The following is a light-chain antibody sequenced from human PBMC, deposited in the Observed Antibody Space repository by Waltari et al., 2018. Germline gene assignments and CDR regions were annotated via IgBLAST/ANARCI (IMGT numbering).Light chain of an antibody. Sequence: QSALTQPRSVSGSPGQSVTISCTGTSSDVGGYDYVSWYQQHPGKAPKLMIYDVSKRPSGVPDRFSGSKSGNTASLTISVLQAEDEADYYCCSYAGSYVIFGGGTKLTGL. V-gene: IGLV2-11*01. CDR3: CSYAGSYVI. J-gene: IGLJ2*01. CDR1: SSDVGGYDY. CDR2: DVS.